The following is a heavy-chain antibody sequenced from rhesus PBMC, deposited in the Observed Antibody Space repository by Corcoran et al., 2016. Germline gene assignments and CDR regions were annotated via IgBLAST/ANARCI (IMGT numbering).Heavy chain of an antibody. CDR2: IYGNSAST. CDR1: GYSISCGYG. Sequence: QVQLQESGPGLVKPSETLSLTCAVSGYSISCGYGWSWIRQPPGKGLEWIGYIYGNSASTNYNPSLKKRVTISKDTHKNQFSLKLSSVTAEDTAVYYCAREGIAAAGTGYYGLDSWGQGVVVTVSS. CDR3: AREGIAAAGTGYYGLDS. V-gene: IGHV4-127*01. J-gene: IGHJ6*01. D-gene: IGHD6-25*01.